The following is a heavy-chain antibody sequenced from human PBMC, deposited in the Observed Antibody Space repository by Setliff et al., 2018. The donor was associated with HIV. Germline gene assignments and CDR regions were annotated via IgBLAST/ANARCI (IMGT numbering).Heavy chain of an antibody. CDR1: GGDFSSYA. J-gene: IGHJ4*02. CDR3: ATDGIGGWLRPMLDY. CDR2: IIPIIGTP. Sequence: ASVKVSCKASGGDFSSYAITWVRQAPGQGLEWMGGIIPIIGTPNYAQKFQGRVTITADESTSTAYMELSGLRSEDTAVYYCATDGIGGWLRPMLDYWGQGTQVTVS. V-gene: IGHV1-69*13. D-gene: IGHD5-12*01.